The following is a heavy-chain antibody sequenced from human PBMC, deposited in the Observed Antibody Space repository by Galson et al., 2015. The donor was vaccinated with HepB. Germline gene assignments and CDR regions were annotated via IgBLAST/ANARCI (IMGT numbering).Heavy chain of an antibody. Sequence: QSGAEVKKPGESLRISCKASGYSFTSYWINWVRQMPGKGLDWMGRIDPSDSSTKYNPSFQGHVTISVDRSINTAYLQWSSPEASDTAMYYCTRRALYGFDVWGQGTTVTVSS. J-gene: IGHJ6*02. CDR2: IDPSDSST. CDR3: TRRALYGFDV. CDR1: GYSFTSYW. V-gene: IGHV5-10-1*01.